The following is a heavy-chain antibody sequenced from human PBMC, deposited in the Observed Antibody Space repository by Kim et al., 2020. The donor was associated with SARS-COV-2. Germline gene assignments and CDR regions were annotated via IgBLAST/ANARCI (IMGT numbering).Heavy chain of an antibody. D-gene: IGHD6-19*01. CDR3: ARGHSSGLSYYGMDV. V-gene: IGHV3-11*05. J-gene: IGHJ6*02. Sequence: DSGKGRFTIPRDNAKNSLYLQRNSLRAEDTAVYYCARGHSSGLSYYGMDVWGQGTTVTVSS.